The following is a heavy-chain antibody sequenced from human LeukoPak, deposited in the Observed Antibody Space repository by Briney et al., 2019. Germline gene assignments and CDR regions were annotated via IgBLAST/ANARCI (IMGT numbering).Heavy chain of an antibody. D-gene: IGHD4-17*01. J-gene: IGHJ5*02. Sequence: GGSLRLSCAASGFTFSSYGMHWVRQAPGKGLEWVAVISYDGSNKYYADSVKGRFTISRDNSKNTLYPQMNSLRAEDTAVYYCARYHDYGDYKRYFDPWGQGTLVTVSS. CDR2: ISYDGSNK. CDR1: GFTFSSYG. CDR3: ARYHDYGDYKRYFDP. V-gene: IGHV3-30*03.